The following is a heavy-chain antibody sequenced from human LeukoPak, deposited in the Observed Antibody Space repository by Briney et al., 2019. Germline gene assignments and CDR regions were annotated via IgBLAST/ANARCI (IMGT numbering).Heavy chain of an antibody. Sequence: GGSLRLSCAASGFTFNSYAMSRVRQAPGKGLEWVSAMSGSGGSTYDTDAVKGRFTLSSDSSRNTVYLQLNNLRVEDTAIYYCARASWVSATDAVRWGQGTLVTVSS. V-gene: IGHV3-23*01. CDR3: ARASWVSATDAVR. D-gene: IGHD3-10*01. CDR1: GFTFNSYA. J-gene: IGHJ4*02. CDR2: MSGSGGST.